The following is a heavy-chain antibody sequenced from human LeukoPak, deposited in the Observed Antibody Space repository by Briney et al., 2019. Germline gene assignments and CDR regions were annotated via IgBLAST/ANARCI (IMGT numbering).Heavy chain of an antibody. D-gene: IGHD3-3*01. V-gene: IGHV4-61*01. CDR3: ARGYFWSGYYTGTDY. Sequence: SETLSLTCTVSGGSFSSGSYYWSWIRQPPGTGLEWIGYIYYSGSTNYNPSLKSRVTISVDTSKNQFSLKLSSVTAADTAVYYCARGYFWSGYYTGTDYWGQGTLVTVSS. CDR2: IYYSGST. CDR1: GGSFSSGSYY. J-gene: IGHJ4*02.